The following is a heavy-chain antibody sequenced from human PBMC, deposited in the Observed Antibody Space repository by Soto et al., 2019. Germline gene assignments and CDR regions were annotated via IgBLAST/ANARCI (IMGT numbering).Heavy chain of an antibody. D-gene: IGHD6-13*01. CDR2: INPSGGST. CDR1: GYTFTSFD. CDR3: TRFVAAAGHDY. Sequence: ASVKVSCKASGYTFTSFDMHCVRQAPGQGLEWMGLINPSGGSTTYAQKFQGRVTMTRDTSTSTVYMELSSLRSEDTAVYYCTRFVAAAGHDYWGQGTLVTVSS. V-gene: IGHV1-46*03. J-gene: IGHJ4*02.